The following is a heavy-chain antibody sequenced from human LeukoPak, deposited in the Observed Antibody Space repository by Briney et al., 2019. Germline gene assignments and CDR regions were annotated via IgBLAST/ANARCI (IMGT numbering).Heavy chain of an antibody. J-gene: IGHJ4*02. CDR3: ARDGSNDYGDYVFDV. D-gene: IGHD4-17*01. V-gene: IGHV3-21*01. CDR1: GFTFSSYS. CDR2: ISSSSSYI. Sequence: GGSLRPSCAASGFTFSSYSMNWVRQAPGKGLEWVSSISSSSSYIYYADSVKGRFTISRDNAKNSLYLQMNSLRAEDTAVYYCARDGSNDYGDYVFDVWGQGTLVTVSS.